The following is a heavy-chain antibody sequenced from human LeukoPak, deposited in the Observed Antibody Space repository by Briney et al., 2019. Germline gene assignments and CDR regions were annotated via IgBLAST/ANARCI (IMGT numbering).Heavy chain of an antibody. J-gene: IGHJ5*02. Sequence: ASVKVSCKASGYTFTSYYMHWVRQAPGQGLEWMGIINPSGGSTSYAQKFQGRVTMTRDMSTSTVYMELSSLRSEDTAVYYCARDRKFGELLFWFDPWGQGTLVTVSS. V-gene: IGHV1-46*01. CDR3: ARDRKFGELLFWFDP. CDR2: INPSGGST. D-gene: IGHD3-10*01. CDR1: GYTFTSYY.